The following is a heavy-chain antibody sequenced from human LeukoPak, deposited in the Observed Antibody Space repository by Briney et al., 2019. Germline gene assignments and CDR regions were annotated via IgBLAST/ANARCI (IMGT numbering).Heavy chain of an antibody. CDR3: ARDQSVRLLQTSSTYFKHVFAI. D-gene: IGHD6-13*01. CDR2: ISAYNGNT. Sequence: ASVKVSCKTSGYTFTNYGISWGRQAPGLGLEWMGWISAYNGNTNYAQKFQGRVTITTDTSTSTAYMELRSLRFDDTAVYYCARDQSVRLLQTSSTYFKHVFAIWGQGSMVTVSS. J-gene: IGHJ3*02. CDR1: GYTFTNYG. V-gene: IGHV1-18*01.